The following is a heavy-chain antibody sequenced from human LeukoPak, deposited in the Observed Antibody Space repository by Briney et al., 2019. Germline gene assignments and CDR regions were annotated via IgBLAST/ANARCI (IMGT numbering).Heavy chain of an antibody. CDR3: ARSEHSSSSFDY. J-gene: IGHJ4*02. CDR1: GFTLSSYS. D-gene: IGHD6-6*01. Sequence: VGSLRLSRAASGFTLSSYSMNWVRQAPGKGLEWVSYISSSSTSIYYADSVKGRFTISRDNARNSLYLQMNSLRAEDTAIYYCARSEHSSSSFDYWGQGTLVTVSS. V-gene: IGHV3-21*01. CDR2: ISSSSTSI.